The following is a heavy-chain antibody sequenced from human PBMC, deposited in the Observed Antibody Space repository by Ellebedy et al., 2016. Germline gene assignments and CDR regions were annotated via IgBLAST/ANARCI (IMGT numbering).Heavy chain of an antibody. D-gene: IGHD3-9*01. V-gene: IGHV4-61*05. CDR3: ARVRGSLDDMGPIAFGMDV. Sequence: SETLSLTXTVSGGSISSSSYYWSWIRQPPGKGLEWIGYIYYSGSTNYNPSLKSRVTISVDKSKNQFSLKLSSVTAADTAVYYCARVRGSLDDMGPIAFGMDVWGQGTTVTVSS. J-gene: IGHJ6*02. CDR1: GGSISSSSYY. CDR2: IYYSGST.